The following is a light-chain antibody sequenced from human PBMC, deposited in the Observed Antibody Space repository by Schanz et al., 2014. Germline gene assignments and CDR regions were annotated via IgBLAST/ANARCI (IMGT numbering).Light chain of an antibody. V-gene: IGLV2-8*01. J-gene: IGLJ1*01. CDR3: GSYTTSINYV. CDR1: SSDVGGYNY. CDR2: EVS. Sequence: QSALTQPPSASGSPGQSVTFSCTGTSSDVGGYNYVSWYQQHPGKAPKLMIYEVSKRPSGVPDRFSGSKSGTSASLAISGLQSDDEADYYCGSYTTSINYVFGTGTKLTV.